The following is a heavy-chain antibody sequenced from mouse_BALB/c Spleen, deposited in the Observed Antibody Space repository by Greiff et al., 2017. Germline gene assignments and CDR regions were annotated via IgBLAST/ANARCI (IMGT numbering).Heavy chain of an antibody. CDR3: AREKDGYDGFAY. Sequence: EVMLVESGGGLVKPGGSLKLSCAASGFTFSSYAMSWVRQTPEKRLEWVASISSGGSTYYPDSVKGRFTISRDNARNILYLQMSSLRSEDTAMYYCAREKDGYDGFAYWGQGTLVTVSA. D-gene: IGHD2-2*01. J-gene: IGHJ3*01. CDR2: ISSGGST. V-gene: IGHV5-6-5*01. CDR1: GFTFSSYA.